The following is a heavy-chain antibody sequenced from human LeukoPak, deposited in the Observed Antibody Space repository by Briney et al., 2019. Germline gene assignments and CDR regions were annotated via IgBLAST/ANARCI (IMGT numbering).Heavy chain of an antibody. V-gene: IGHV4-30-4*08. D-gene: IGHD3-10*01. Sequence: SETLSLACTVSGGSISSGDYYWSWIRQPPGKGLEWIGYIYYSGSTYYNPSLESRVTISVDTSMTQFSLRLTSVTAADTAVYFCARGFYDSGSYYFSVLEYWGQGTLATVSS. CDR1: GGSISSGDYY. CDR2: IYYSGST. CDR3: ARGFYDSGSYYFSVLEY. J-gene: IGHJ4*02.